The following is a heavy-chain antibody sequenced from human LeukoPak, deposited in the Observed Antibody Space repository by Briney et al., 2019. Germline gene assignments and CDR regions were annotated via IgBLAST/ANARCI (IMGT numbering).Heavy chain of an antibody. J-gene: IGHJ4*02. CDR1: GFTFSDYY. CDR2: ITNRGDTV. Sequence: TGGSLRLSCAASGFTFSDYYMTWVRQAPGKGLEWLSYITNRGDTVFYADSVKGRFTVSRDNAKNSLYLQMNSLRAEDTAVYYCARSSRYCSGGSCQKGWGQGTLVTVSS. V-gene: IGHV3-11*01. D-gene: IGHD2-15*01. CDR3: ARSSRYCSGGSCQKG.